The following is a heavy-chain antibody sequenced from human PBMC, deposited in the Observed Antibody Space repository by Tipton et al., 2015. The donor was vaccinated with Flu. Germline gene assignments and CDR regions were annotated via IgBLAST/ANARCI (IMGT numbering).Heavy chain of an antibody. CDR1: GGSVTSGSYY. CDR3: ATSRPHRYSYGMDV. Sequence: TLSLTCTVSGGSVTSGSYYWNWIRQPAGKGLEWIGRGSTSGTTNYNPSLQSRVTMSVDTSKNQFSLRLISVTAADTAVYYCATSRPHRYSYGMDVWAKGPRSASP. V-gene: IGHV4-61*02. J-gene: IGHJ6*02. CDR2: GSTSGTT. D-gene: IGHD3-10*01.